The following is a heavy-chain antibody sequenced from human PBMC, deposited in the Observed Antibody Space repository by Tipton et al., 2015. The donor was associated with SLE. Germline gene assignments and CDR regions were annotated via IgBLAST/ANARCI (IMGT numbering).Heavy chain of an antibody. CDR3: ARATDWNLSPDV. CDR2: IYNSGNT. Sequence: LRLSCTVSGDSFSSGSSSWNWVRQPAGKGLEWIGLIYNSGNTYYNPSLGSRLTISVDTSKDQFSLRLTSVTAADTAVYYCARATDWNLSPDVWGKGTTVTVSS. D-gene: IGHD1-7*01. J-gene: IGHJ6*04. V-gene: IGHV4-31*02. CDR1: GDSFSSGSSS.